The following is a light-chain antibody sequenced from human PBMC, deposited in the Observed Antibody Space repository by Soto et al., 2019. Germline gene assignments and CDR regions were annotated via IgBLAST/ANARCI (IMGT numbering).Light chain of an antibody. CDR1: QSLVYSDGNTY. CDR2: KVS. Sequence: DVVMTQSPLSLPVTLGQPASISCRSSQSLVYSDGNTYLNWFQQRPGQSPRRLIYKVSNRDSGVPDRFSGSWSGTDFTLKISRVEAEDVGVSYCMQGTHWPPNTFGGGTKVEIK. J-gene: IGKJ4*01. V-gene: IGKV2-30*01. CDR3: MQGTHWPPNT.